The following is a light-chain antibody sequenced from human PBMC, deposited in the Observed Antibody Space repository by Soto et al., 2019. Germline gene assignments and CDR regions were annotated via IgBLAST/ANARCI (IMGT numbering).Light chain of an antibody. V-gene: IGLV1-40*01. Sequence: SLPTQPPSVSGAPGQRATISCPGNSSNIGAGYDVHWYQQLPGTAPKLLIYGNSNRPSGVPDRFSGSKSGTSASLAITGLQAEDEADYYCQSYDSSLSDLVFGGGTKVTVL. CDR3: QSYDSSLSDLV. CDR2: GNS. CDR1: SSNIGAGYD. J-gene: IGLJ2*01.